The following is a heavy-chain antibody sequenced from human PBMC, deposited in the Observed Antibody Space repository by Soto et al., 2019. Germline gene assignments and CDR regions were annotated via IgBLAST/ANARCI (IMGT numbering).Heavy chain of an antibody. CDR3: ATYYYDGSGSRYLDY. CDR2: ISSGGGST. V-gene: IGHV3-23*01. CDR1: GFTFSSYA. D-gene: IGHD3-22*01. J-gene: IGHJ4*02. Sequence: LSLTCAASGFTFSSYAMSWVRQAPGKGLEWVSTISSGGGSTYYADSVKGRFTISRDNSKNTLYLHMNSLRAEDTALYYCATYYYDGSGSRYLDYWGQGTLVTVSS.